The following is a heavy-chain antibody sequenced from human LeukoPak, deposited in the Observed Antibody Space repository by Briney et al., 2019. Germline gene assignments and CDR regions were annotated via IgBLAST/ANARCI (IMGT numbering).Heavy chain of an antibody. J-gene: IGHJ2*01. V-gene: IGHV4-59*11. CDR1: GGSISSHY. D-gene: IGHD3-22*01. CDR3: ARDPFKRYYDSSGYFDL. Sequence: SETLSLTRTVPGGSISSHYWSWIRQPPGKGLEWIGYIYYSGSTNYNPTHKSRVTISVDTSKNQFSLKLSSVTAADTAVYYCARDPFKRYYDSSGYFDLWGRGTLVTVSS. CDR2: IYYSGST.